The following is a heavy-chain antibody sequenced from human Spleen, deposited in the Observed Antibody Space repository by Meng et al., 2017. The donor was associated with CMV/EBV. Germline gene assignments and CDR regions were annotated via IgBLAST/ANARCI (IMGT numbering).Heavy chain of an antibody. J-gene: IGHJ4*02. V-gene: IGHV1-2*06. CDR1: GYTFIDYY. CDR2: INPRSGGT. CDR3: EKSITAAGSV. D-gene: IGHD6-13*01. Sequence: SCKACGYTFIDYYMRWVRQAPGQGLEWMGRINPRSGGTNYAQKFQGRVTMTRDTYTSTDYMELSRLRSDDTAEYYCEKSITAAGSVWGQGTLVTVSS.